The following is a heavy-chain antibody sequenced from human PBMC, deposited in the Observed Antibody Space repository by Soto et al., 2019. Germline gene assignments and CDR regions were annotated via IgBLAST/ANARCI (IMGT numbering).Heavy chain of an antibody. CDR2: ISGSGGST. J-gene: IGHJ4*02. CDR3: AKDRGLYISSWYYFDY. Sequence: AGGSLRLSCAASGFTFNNYVMSWVRQAPGKGLEWVSVISGSGGSTYYADSVKGRFTISRDNSKNTLYLQMNSLRAEDTAIYYCAKDRGLYISSWYYFDYWGQGTLVTVSS. CDR1: GFTFNNYV. D-gene: IGHD6-13*01. V-gene: IGHV3-23*01.